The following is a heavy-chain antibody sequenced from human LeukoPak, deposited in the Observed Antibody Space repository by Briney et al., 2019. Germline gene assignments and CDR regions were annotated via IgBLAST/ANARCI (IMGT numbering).Heavy chain of an antibody. D-gene: IGHD3/OR15-3a*01. Sequence: GGSLRLSCAASGFTFSSYSMNWVRQAPGRGLEWISYIMRTADVTSYADSVEGRFTISRDDAKNSLYLQMNSLRAEDTAVYYCVRDWTYAFDLWGQGTMVTVSS. CDR3: VRDWTYAFDL. V-gene: IGHV3-48*01. J-gene: IGHJ3*01. CDR2: IMRTADVT. CDR1: GFTFSSYS.